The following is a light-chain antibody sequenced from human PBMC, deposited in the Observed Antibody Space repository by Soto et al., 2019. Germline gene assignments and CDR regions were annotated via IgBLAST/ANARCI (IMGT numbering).Light chain of an antibody. CDR1: SSDVGGYNY. J-gene: IGLJ1*01. Sequence: QSALTQPASVSGSPGQSITISCTGTSSDVGGYNYVSWYQQHPGKAPKLMIYEVSNRPSGVSNRFSGSKSGNTASLTISGRQAEDEAEYYCSSYTSSSTPCGFGTGTKVTVL. V-gene: IGLV2-14*01. CDR3: SSYTSSSTPCG. CDR2: EVS.